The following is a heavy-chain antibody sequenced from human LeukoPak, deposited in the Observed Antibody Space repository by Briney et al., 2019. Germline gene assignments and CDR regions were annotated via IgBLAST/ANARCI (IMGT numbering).Heavy chain of an antibody. J-gene: IGHJ3*02. D-gene: IGHD3-10*01. CDR1: GGSLNDYL. CDR3: ARELISSRAAFDT. V-gene: IGHV4-34*01. Sequence: SETLSLTCAVYGGSLNDYLWSWIRQPPGQGLEWIGEVGHSGTTNYNPSLKSRVTISVDTYKNQFSLKLTSVTAADTAVYYCARELISSRAAFDTWGQGTVVTISS. CDR2: VGHSGTT.